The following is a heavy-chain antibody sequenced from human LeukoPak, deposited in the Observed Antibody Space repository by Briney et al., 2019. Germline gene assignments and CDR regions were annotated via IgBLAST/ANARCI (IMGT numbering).Heavy chain of an antibody. CDR2: ISSSGSTI. CDR3: AREVDSSSGNYWYFDL. J-gene: IGHJ2*01. V-gene: IGHV3-11*01. CDR1: GFTFSDYY. D-gene: IGHD6-6*01. Sequence: GRSLRLSCAASGFTFSDYYMSWIRQAPGKGLEWVSYISSSGSTIYYADSVKGRFTISRDNAKNSLYLQMNSLRAEDTAVYYCAREVDSSSGNYWYFDLWGRGTLVTVSS.